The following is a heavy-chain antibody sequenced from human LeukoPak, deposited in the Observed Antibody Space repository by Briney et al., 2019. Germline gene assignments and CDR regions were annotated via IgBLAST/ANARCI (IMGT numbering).Heavy chain of an antibody. D-gene: IGHD3-10*01. J-gene: IGHJ5*02. Sequence: SETLSLTCTVSGYSISSGYYWGWIRQPPGKGLEWIGSIYHSGSTYYNPSLKSRVTISLDMSKNQFSLKLSSVTAADTAVYYCARSSGSYINWFDPWGQGTLVTVSS. CDR2: IYHSGST. CDR3: ARSSGSYINWFDP. V-gene: IGHV4-38-2*02. CDR1: GYSISSGYY.